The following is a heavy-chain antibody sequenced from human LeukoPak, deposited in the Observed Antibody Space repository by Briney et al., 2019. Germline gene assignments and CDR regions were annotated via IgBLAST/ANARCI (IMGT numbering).Heavy chain of an antibody. D-gene: IGHD3-16*01. J-gene: IGHJ4*02. CDR1: GGSISSGGYY. Sequence: NPSETLSLTCTVSGGSISSGGYYWSWIRQPPGKGLEWIGYIYHSGSTYYNPSLKSRVTISVDRSKNQFSLKLSSVTAADTAVYYCARTEGGDGGYFDYWGQGTLVTVSS. CDR2: IYHSGST. CDR3: ARTEGGDGGYFDY. V-gene: IGHV4-30-2*01.